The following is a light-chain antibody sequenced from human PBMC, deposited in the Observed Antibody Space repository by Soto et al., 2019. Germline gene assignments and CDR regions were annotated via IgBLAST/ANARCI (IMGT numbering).Light chain of an antibody. J-gene: IGKJ5*01. CDR3: QQRSNWPQSIT. Sequence: EIVMTQSPATLSVSPGERATLSCRASQSVSSNLAWYQQKPGQAPRLLIYGASTRATGIPARFSGSGSGTEFTLTISSLQSEDFAVYYCQQRSNWPQSITFGQGTRLEIK. CDR2: GAS. V-gene: IGKV3-15*01. CDR1: QSVSSN.